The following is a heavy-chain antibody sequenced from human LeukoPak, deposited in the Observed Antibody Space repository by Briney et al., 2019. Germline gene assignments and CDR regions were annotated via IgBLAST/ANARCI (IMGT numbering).Heavy chain of an antibody. CDR3: ARVSESYYDSSGYYGWFDP. V-gene: IGHV4-59*12. D-gene: IGHD3-22*01. CDR2: IYYSGST. J-gene: IGHJ5*02. Sequence: PSETLSLTCTVSGGSMNSYYWSWLRQPPGKELEWIGYIYYSGSTYYNPSLKSRVTISVDTSKNQFSLKLSSVTAADTAVYYCARVSESYYDSSGYYGWFDPWGQGTLVTVSS. CDR1: GGSMNSYY.